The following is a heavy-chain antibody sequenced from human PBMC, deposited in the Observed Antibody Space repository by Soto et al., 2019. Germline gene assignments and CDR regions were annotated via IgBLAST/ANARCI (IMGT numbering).Heavy chain of an antibody. D-gene: IGHD1-26*01. CDR2: ISPNGGNT. V-gene: IGHV3-64*02. Sequence: PGGSLRLSCAASGFTFSSYAMHWVRQAPGKGLEYVSAISPNGGNTYYADSVKGRFTISRDNSKNTLYLQMGSLRAEDMAVYYCVMVKGDVPRLYGMDFWGQGTTVTVSS. CDR3: VMVKGDVPRLYGMDF. CDR1: GFTFSSYA. J-gene: IGHJ6*02.